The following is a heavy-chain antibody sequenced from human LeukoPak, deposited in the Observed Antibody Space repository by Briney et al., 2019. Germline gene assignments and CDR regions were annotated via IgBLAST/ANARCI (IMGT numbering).Heavy chain of an antibody. CDR1: GFTFSSYS. Sequence: GGSLRLSCAASGFTFSSYSMNWVRQAPGKRLEWVSSISSSSSYIYYADSVKGRFTISRDNAKNSLYLQMNSLRAEDTAVYYCARAGRNWIDYWGQGTLVTVSS. D-gene: IGHD1-1*01. CDR2: ISSSSSYI. CDR3: ARAGRNWIDY. J-gene: IGHJ4*02. V-gene: IGHV3-21*01.